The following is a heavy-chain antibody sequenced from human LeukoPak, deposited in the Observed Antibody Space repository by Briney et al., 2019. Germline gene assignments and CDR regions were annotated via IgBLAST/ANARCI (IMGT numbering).Heavy chain of an antibody. CDR2: MNPNSGNT. V-gene: IGHV1-8*01. D-gene: IGHD5-18*01. Sequence: ASVKVSCKASGYTFTGYDINWVRQATGQGLEWMGWMNPNSGNTGYAQKFQGRVTMTRNTSISTAYMELSSLRSEDTAVYYCARIPRGYSYGLFDYWGQGTLVTVSS. J-gene: IGHJ4*02. CDR1: GYTFTGYD. CDR3: ARIPRGYSYGLFDY.